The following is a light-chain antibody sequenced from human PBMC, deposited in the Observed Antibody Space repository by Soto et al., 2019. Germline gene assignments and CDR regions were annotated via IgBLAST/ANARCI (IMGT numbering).Light chain of an antibody. J-gene: IGKJ4*01. CDR2: LAS. CDR3: QYLNSFPLT. Sequence: IQLTQSPSSRSASIGDRVTISCRASQDIVSYLAWYQQKPGKAPKLLIYLASTLQGGVPSRFSGSRSGTDFTINISSLQPADVATYYCQYLNSFPLTCGGGTKVEIK. CDR1: QDIVSY. V-gene: IGKV1-9*01.